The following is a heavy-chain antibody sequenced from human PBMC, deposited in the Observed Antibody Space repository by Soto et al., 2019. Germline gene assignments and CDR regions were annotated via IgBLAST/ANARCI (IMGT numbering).Heavy chain of an antibody. CDR3: ARGHDILTGWKFDF. CDR1: GYTFTSYA. Sequence: ASVKVSCKASGYTFTSYAMHWVRQAPGQRLEWMGWINAGNGNTKYSQKFQGRVTITRDTSASTAYMELSSLRSEDTAIYYCARGHDILTGWKFDFWGQGTLVTVSS. D-gene: IGHD3-9*01. V-gene: IGHV1-3*01. CDR2: INAGNGNT. J-gene: IGHJ4*02.